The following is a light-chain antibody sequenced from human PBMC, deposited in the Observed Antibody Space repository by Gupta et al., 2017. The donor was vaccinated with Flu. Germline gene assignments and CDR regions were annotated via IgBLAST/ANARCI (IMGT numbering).Light chain of an antibody. V-gene: IGKV3-20*01. CDR2: VAS. CDR1: SSISSSH. CDR3: QQYDTSPYT. J-gene: IGKJ2*01. Sequence: RETLPCSTRSSISSSHLAWYQQIPGQAPRLLIFVASSRATGIPDRFSGSGSATDVTLTINRLESADFAVYYCQQYDTSPYTFGQGTKVEIK.